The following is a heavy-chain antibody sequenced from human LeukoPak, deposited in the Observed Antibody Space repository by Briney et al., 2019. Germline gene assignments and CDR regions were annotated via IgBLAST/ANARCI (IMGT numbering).Heavy chain of an antibody. V-gene: IGHV3-23*01. D-gene: IGHD6-13*01. CDR3: TKHVYFIDNSSPWGFDP. Sequence: GGSLRLSCAASGFTFSYYALTWVRRAPGKGLEWVSAISGSGGSTYYANSVRGRFTISRDNSKNTLYLQMDSLRAEDTAVYYCTKHVYFIDNSSPWGFDPWGQGTLVTVSS. J-gene: IGHJ5*02. CDR1: GFTFSYYA. CDR2: ISGSGGST.